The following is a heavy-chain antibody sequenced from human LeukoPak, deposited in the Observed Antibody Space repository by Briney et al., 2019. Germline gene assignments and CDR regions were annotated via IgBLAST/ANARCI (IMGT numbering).Heavy chain of an antibody. CDR3: AADSAVRGVTTDAFDI. V-gene: IGHV1-58*01. CDR2: IVVGSGNT. CDR1: GFTFTSAA. Sequence: ASVKVSCKASGFTFTSAAVQWVRQARGQHLEWIGWIVVGSGNTNYAQKFQERVTITRDMSTSTAYMELSSLRSEDTAVYYCAADSAVRGVTTDAFDIWGQGTMVTVSS. D-gene: IGHD3-10*01. J-gene: IGHJ3*02.